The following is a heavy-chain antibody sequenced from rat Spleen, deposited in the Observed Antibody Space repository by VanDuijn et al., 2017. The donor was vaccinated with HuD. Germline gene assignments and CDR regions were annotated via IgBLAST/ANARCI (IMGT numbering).Heavy chain of an antibody. D-gene: IGHD4-2*01. CDR3: ARDRTGPFDY. CDR1: GFSLNSYH. V-gene: IGHV2-43*01. Sequence: VQLKESGPGLVQPSQTLSLTCTVSGFSLNSYHINWVRQPPGKGLEWMGVTWIDGNTAYNSLLKSRLSISRDTSKSQVFLKMNNLQTEDTATYYCARDRTGPFDYWGQGVMVTVSS. J-gene: IGHJ2*01. CDR2: TWIDGNT.